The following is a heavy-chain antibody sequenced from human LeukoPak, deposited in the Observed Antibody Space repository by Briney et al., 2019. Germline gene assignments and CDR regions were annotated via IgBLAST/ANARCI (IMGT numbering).Heavy chain of an antibody. CDR1: GFTFSSYD. Sequence: GGSLRLSCAASGFTFSSYDMHWVRQTTGRGLEWVSGIGTAGDTYSPGSVKGRFTISRENAKNSLYLQMNSLRAGDTAVYYCTTGVGEGDYWGQGTLVTVSS. CDR2: IGTAGDT. D-gene: IGHD1-26*01. CDR3: TTGVGEGDY. V-gene: IGHV3-13*01. J-gene: IGHJ4*02.